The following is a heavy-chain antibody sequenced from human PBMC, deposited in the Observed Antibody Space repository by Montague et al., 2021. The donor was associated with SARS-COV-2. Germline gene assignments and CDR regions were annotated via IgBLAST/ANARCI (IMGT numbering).Heavy chain of an antibody. V-gene: IGHV3-7*01. J-gene: IGHJ6*02. CDR3: AGWFGEQNV. CDR2: IDPDGSTK. CDR1: GFPFSTSW. Sequence: SLRLSCAASGFPFSTSWMNWVRQTPEKGLEWVANIDPDGSTKSYVDSVKGRVTMTRGNAKNSLSLHINSLRVDDTAVYYCAGWFGEQNVWGQGTTVTASS. D-gene: IGHD3-10*01.